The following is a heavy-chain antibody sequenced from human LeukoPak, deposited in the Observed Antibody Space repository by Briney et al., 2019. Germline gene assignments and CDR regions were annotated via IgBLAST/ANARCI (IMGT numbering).Heavy chain of an antibody. Sequence: ASVKVSCTASGYSFTTYGFSWVRQAPGQGLEWMGWISAYNGNTNYAQRLRGRVAMTTDTSTSTVYMELRSLRSDDTAVYYCARDKNWKPDYWGQGTLVTVSS. CDR1: GYSFTTYG. D-gene: IGHD1-1*01. CDR3: ARDKNWKPDY. V-gene: IGHV1-18*01. CDR2: ISAYNGNT. J-gene: IGHJ4*02.